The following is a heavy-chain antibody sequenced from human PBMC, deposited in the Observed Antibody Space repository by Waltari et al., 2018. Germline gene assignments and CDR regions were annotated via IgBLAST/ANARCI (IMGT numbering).Heavy chain of an antibody. D-gene: IGHD4-17*01. CDR2: IYSGGST. Sequence: EVQLVESGGGLIQPGGSLRLSCAASGFTVSSNYMSWVRQAPGKGLEWVSVIYSGGSTYYADSVKGRFTISRDNSKNMLNLQMNSLRAEDTAVYYCARRNYCDYGHNWFDPWGQGTLVTVSS. CDR3: ARRNYCDYGHNWFDP. CDR1: GFTVSSNY. J-gene: IGHJ5*02. V-gene: IGHV3-53*01.